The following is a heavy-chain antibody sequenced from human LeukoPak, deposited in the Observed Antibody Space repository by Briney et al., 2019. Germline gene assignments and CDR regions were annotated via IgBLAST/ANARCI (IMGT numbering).Heavy chain of an antibody. CDR2: ISSSSSYI. V-gene: IGHV3-21*01. Sequence: GGSLRLSCAASGFTFSSYWMSWVRQAPGKGLEWVSSISSSSSYIYYADSVKGRFTISRDNAKNSLYLQMNSLRAEDTAVYYCARMGVVVVPAAERGAGSYYYYGMDVWGQGTTVTVSS. D-gene: IGHD2-2*01. J-gene: IGHJ6*02. CDR1: GFTFSSYW. CDR3: ARMGVVVVPAAERGAGSYYYYGMDV.